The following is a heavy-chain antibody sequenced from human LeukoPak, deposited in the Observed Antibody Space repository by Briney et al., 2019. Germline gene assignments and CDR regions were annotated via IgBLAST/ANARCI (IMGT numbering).Heavy chain of an antibody. V-gene: IGHV4-39*07. CDR3: ATRQLRTAAMNY. CDR1: GGSISSSHYY. CDR2: IYYSGST. Sequence: SETLSLTCTVSGGSISSSHYYWGWIRQPPGKGLEWIGNIYYSGSTCYNPSLKSRVTISADTSKNQFSLKLSSVTAADTAVYYCATRQLRTAAMNYWGQGTLLTVSS. J-gene: IGHJ4*02. D-gene: IGHD2-2*01.